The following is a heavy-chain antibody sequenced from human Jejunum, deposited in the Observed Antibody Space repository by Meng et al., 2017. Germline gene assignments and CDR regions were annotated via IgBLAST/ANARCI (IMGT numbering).Heavy chain of an antibody. CDR3: AREFKNYPDWDFDL. V-gene: IGHV4-31*02. D-gene: IGHD1-7*01. CDR1: GASMKGGDFL. Sequence: VQLQGQVPRRVTPRENPSLTWPVAGASMKGGDFLWKWVRTLPGQGVGWLCIGDDSGYGGYNPSLKSRVSISVAAYKCKFPLNLRSGTAADTAVYYCAREFKNYPDWDFDLWGRGTLVTVSS. J-gene: IGHJ2*01. CDR2: GDDSGYG.